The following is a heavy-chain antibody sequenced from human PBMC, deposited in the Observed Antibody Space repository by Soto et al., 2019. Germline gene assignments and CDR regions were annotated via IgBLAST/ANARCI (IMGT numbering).Heavy chain of an antibody. CDR3: ARGHDYYGMDV. CDR2: IGTAGDP. Sequence: EVQLVESGGGLVQPGGSLRLSCAASGFTFSSYDMHWVRQATGNGLEWVSAIGTAGDPYYPGSVKGRFTISRENAKNSLYLQLKSLRHGDPAVYYCARGHDYYGMDVWGQGTTVTVPS. J-gene: IGHJ6*02. CDR1: GFTFSSYD. V-gene: IGHV3-13*05.